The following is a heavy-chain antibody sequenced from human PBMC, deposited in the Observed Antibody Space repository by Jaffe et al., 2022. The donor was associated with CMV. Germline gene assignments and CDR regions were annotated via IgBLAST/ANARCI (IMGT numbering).Heavy chain of an antibody. Sequence: QVQLVESGGGVVQPGRSLRLSCAASGFTFSSYGMHWVRQAPGKGLEWVAVIWYDGSNKYYADSVKGRFTISRDNSKNTLYLQMNSLRAEDTAVYYCARGNYGDYPYYYYGMDVWGQGTTVTVSS. CDR3: ARGNYGDYPYYYYGMDV. J-gene: IGHJ6*02. V-gene: IGHV3-33*01. CDR2: IWYDGSNK. D-gene: IGHD4-17*01. CDR1: GFTFSSYG.